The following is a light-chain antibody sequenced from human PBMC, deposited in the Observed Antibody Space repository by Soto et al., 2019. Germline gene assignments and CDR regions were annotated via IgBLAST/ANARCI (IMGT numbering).Light chain of an antibody. J-gene: IGKJ1*01. CDR1: QDISNY. CDR3: QHFDNSWK. Sequence: DIQMTQSPSSLSASVGDRVTITCQASQDISNYLNWYQQKPGKAPKLLIFDASNLETGVPSRFSGSGSGTHFTFTITSLQPEDIATYYCQHFDNSWKCGLGTKGAIK. V-gene: IGKV1-33*01. CDR2: DAS.